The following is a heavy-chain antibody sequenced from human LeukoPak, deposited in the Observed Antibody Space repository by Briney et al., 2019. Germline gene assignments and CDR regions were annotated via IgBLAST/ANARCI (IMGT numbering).Heavy chain of an antibody. J-gene: IGHJ4*02. CDR2: INTDGGTT. D-gene: IGHD5-24*01. CDR1: GFTFSTFA. Sequence: GGSLRLSCAASGFTFSTFAMQWDRQAPEKGLEYVSGINTDGGTTYYANSVKGRFTISRDNPKNTLYLQMGSLRVEDTAVYYCARDGVATNDYWGQGTLVTVSS. CDR3: ARDGVATNDY. V-gene: IGHV3-64*01.